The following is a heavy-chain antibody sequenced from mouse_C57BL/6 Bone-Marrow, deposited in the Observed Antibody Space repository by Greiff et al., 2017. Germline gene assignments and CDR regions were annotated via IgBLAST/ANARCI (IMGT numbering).Heavy chain of an antibody. Sequence: EVQLQQSGPVLVKPGASVKMSCKASGYTFTDYYMNWVKQSHGKSLEWIGVINPYNGGTSYNQKFKGKATLTVDKSSSTAYMELNSLTSEDSAVYYCARVYSPYAMDYWGQGTSVTVSS. D-gene: IGHD2-12*01. J-gene: IGHJ4*01. V-gene: IGHV1-19*01. CDR3: ARVYSPYAMDY. CDR2: INPYNGGT. CDR1: GYTFTDYY.